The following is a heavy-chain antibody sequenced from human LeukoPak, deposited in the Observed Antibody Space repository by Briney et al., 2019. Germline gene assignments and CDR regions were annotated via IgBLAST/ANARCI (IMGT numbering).Heavy chain of an antibody. Sequence: GRSLRLSFAASGFTFSDYGMYWVRQAPGKGLEWVALIWYDGGKKYYTDSVRGRFTISRDNSKNTLYLQMDSLRAEDTAVYYCVRYCNGGSCYRAAFDVWGPGTMVTVSS. J-gene: IGHJ3*01. CDR1: GFTFSDYG. CDR3: VRYCNGGSCYRAAFDV. V-gene: IGHV3-33*01. CDR2: IWYDGGKK. D-gene: IGHD2-15*01.